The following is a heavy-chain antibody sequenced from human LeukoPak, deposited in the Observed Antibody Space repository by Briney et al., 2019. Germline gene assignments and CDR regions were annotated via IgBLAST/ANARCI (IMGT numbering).Heavy chain of an antibody. D-gene: IGHD6-13*01. CDR1: GGSISDYS. J-gene: IGHJ3*02. V-gene: IGHV4-59*01. CDR3: ARARRIAAAPRVIDI. Sequence: PSETLSLTCTVSGGSISDYSWSWIRQPPGKGLEWIGNIYYSGSANHNPSLKSRVTISRDTSKNQFSLKLTSVTTADTAVYYCARARRIAAAPRVIDIWGQGTMVTVSS. CDR2: IYYSGSA.